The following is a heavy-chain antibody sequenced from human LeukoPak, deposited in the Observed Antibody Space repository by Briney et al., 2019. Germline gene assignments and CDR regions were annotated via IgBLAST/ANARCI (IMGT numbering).Heavy chain of an antibody. D-gene: IGHD6-13*01. V-gene: IGHV2-5*01. CDR1: GFSLYNSGVG. Sequence: ESGPTLVRPTQTLTRTCTFSGFSLYNSGVGVGWIRQPPGKALEWLALIYWNDDKRYSPSLKSRLTITKDTSKNQVVLTMTNMDPVDTATYYCAHTSYSSSWYLVEDYWGQGTLVTVSS. CDR3: AHTSYSSSWYLVEDY. CDR2: IYWNDDK. J-gene: IGHJ4*02.